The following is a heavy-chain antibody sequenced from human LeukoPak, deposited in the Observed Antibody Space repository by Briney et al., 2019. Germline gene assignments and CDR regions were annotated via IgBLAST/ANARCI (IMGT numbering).Heavy chain of an antibody. D-gene: IGHD3-22*01. Sequence: GGSLRLSCAASGFTFSSYEMNWVRQAPGKGLEWVSYISSSGSTIYYADSVKGRFTISRDNAKNSLYLQMNSLRAEDTAVYYCARGFVSSGYDYWGQGTLVTVSS. CDR3: ARGFVSSGYDY. CDR2: ISSSGSTI. V-gene: IGHV3-48*03. J-gene: IGHJ4*02. CDR1: GFTFSSYE.